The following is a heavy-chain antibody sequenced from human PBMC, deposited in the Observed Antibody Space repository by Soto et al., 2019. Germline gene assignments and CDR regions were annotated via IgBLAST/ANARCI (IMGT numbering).Heavy chain of an antibody. V-gene: IGHV3-30-3*01. CDR1: GFTFSSYA. CDR2: ISYDGSNK. D-gene: IGHD4-17*01. Sequence: QVQLVESGGGVVQPGRSLRLSCAASGFTFSSYAMHWVRQAPGKGLEWVAVISYDGSNKYYADSVKGRFTISRDNSKNTLYLQMNSLRAEDTAVYYCARDPILSDDYGDYVGPFDYWGQGTLVTVSS. J-gene: IGHJ4*02. CDR3: ARDPILSDDYGDYVGPFDY.